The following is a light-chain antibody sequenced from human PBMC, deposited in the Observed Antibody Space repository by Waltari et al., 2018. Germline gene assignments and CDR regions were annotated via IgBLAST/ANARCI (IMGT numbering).Light chain of an antibody. CDR3: QSFDRSLSASV. CDR1: SSNFGAGYD. Sequence: QSVLTQPPSVSGAPGQSITISCTGSSSNFGAGYDVPWYQQLPGTAPKLLIYANKSRPAGVPDRFSGSRSGTSASLAITGLQAEDEADYYCQSFDRSLSASVFGGGTKLTVL. J-gene: IGLJ3*02. V-gene: IGLV1-40*01. CDR2: ANK.